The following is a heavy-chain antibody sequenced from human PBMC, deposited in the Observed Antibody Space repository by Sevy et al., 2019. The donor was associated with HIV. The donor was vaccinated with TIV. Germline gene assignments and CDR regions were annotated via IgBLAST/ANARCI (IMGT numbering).Heavy chain of an antibody. CDR2: LSFGCGEI. D-gene: IGHD2-8*01. Sequence: GGSLRLSCAASGFTFSKYSMSWVRQPPGKGLEWVSTLSFGCGEINYADSVKGRFTISRDNSKSSVYLQMNTLRPEDTAVYYCARGGCPKPYDYWGQGTLVTVSS. CDR1: GFTFSKYS. V-gene: IGHV3-23*01. CDR3: ARGGCPKPYDY. J-gene: IGHJ4*02.